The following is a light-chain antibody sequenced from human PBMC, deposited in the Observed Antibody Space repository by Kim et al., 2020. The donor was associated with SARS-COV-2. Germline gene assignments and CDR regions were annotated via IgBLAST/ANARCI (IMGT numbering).Light chain of an antibody. CDR3: QEYASAART. CDR1: QRLSSSS. V-gene: IGKV3-20*01. J-gene: IGKJ1*01. CDR2: GVA. Sequence: EIVLTQSPDTLSLSPGERATLSCRASQRLSSSSLAWYQQRPGQAPRLLIYGVASRATDIPDRFSGSGSGTDFTPPITTPEPEEFAVYYSQEYASAARTFGHGAKGDIK.